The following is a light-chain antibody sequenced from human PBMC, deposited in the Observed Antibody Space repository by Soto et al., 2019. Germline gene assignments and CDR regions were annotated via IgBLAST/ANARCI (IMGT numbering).Light chain of an antibody. CDR3: SSYAGSNNYV. CDR1: SRDVGGYNY. V-gene: IGLV2-8*01. Sequence: QSALTQPPSASGSPGQSVTISCTGTSRDVGGYNYVSWYQQHPGKAPKLMIYEVSKRPSGVPDRFSDSKSGNTASLTVSGLQAEDEADYYCSSYAGSNNYVFGTGTKLTVL. J-gene: IGLJ1*01. CDR2: EVS.